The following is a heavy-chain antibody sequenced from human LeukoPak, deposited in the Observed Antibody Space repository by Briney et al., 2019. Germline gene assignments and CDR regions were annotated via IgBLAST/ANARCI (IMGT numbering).Heavy chain of an antibody. CDR1: GFTFSSYS. CDR3: ASTKSIQQLVPNWFDS. CDR2: ISSSSSYI. J-gene: IGHJ5*01. Sequence: GGSLRLSCAASGFTFSSYSMNWVRQAPGKGLEWVSSISSSSSYICYADSVKGRFTISRDNAKNSLYLQMDSLRAEDTAVYYCASTKSIQQLVPNWFDSWGQGTLVTVSS. D-gene: IGHD6-13*01. V-gene: IGHV3-21*01.